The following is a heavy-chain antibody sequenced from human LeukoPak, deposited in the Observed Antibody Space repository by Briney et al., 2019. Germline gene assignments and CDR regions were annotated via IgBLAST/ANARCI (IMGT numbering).Heavy chain of an antibody. CDR2: ISGSGGST. CDR3: AKAEGGSGWYGGYYFDY. Sequence: PGGSLRLSCAASGFTFSSYAMSWARQAPGKGLEWVSAISGSGGSTYYADSVKGRFTISRDNSKNTLYLQMNSLRAEDTAVYYCAKAEGGSGWYGGYYFDYWGQGTLVTVSS. J-gene: IGHJ4*02. V-gene: IGHV3-23*01. D-gene: IGHD6-19*01. CDR1: GFTFSSYA.